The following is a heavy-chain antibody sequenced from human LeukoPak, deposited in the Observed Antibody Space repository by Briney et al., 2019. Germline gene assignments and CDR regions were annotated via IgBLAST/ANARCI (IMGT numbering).Heavy chain of an antibody. CDR1: SGSISSSNW. CDR3: ARINIAADGNPLDY. CDR2: IYHSGST. J-gene: IGHJ4*02. Sequence: SETLSLTCAVSSGSISSSNWWSWVRRPPGKGLEWIGEIYHSGSTNYNPSLKSRVTISVDKSKNQFSLKLRSVTAADTAVYYCARINIAADGNPLDYWGQGTLVTVSS. D-gene: IGHD6-13*01. V-gene: IGHV4-4*02.